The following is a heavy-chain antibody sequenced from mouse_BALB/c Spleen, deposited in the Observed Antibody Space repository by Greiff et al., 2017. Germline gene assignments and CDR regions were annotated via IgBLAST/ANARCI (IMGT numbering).Heavy chain of an antibody. J-gene: IGHJ4*01. V-gene: IGHV3-2*02. Sequence: EVQWVESGPGLVKPSQSLSLTCTVTGYSITSDYAWNWIRQFPGNKLEWMGYISYSGSTSYNPSLKSRISITRDTSKNQFFLQLNSVTTEDTATYYCARSLITTVVATRYYYAMDYWGQGTSVTVSS. CDR1: GYSITSDYA. CDR2: ISYSGST. CDR3: ARSLITTVVATRYYYAMDY. D-gene: IGHD1-1*01.